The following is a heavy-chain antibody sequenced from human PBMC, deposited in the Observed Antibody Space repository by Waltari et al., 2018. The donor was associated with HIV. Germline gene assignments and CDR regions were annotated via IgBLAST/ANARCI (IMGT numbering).Heavy chain of an antibody. V-gene: IGHV1-69*06. D-gene: IGHD1-1*01. CDR2: IIPIFGTA. Sequence: QVQLVQSGAEVKKPGSSVKVSCKASGGTFSSYAISWVRQAPGQGLEWRGGIIPIFGTANSAQKCQGRVTITADKSTSTAYMELSSLRSEDTAVYYCARGNPSYYYYGMDVWGQGTTVTVSS. J-gene: IGHJ6*02. CDR1: GGTFSSYA. CDR3: ARGNPSYYYYGMDV.